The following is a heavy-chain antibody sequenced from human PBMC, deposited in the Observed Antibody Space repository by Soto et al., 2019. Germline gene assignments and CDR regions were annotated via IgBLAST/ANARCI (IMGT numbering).Heavy chain of an antibody. D-gene: IGHD4-4*01. J-gene: IGHJ6*02. CDR3: ARDPAIYSGKFDYGLDV. CDR2: IGTSGKTI. V-gene: IGHV3-48*03. Sequence: GGSLRLSCAVSGFTFSSYEMNWVRQAPGKGLEWISYIGTSGKTIYYADSVRGRFTISRDNAKNSLYLQMNSLRAEDTAVYFCARDPAIYSGKFDYGLDVWGRGTTVTVSS. CDR1: GFTFSSYE.